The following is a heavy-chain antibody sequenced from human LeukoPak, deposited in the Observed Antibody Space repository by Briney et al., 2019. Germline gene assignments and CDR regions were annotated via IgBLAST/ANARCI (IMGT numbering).Heavy chain of an antibody. CDR1: GFTFSSYA. J-gene: IGHJ5*02. CDR3: AKNSGDYVDNWFDP. D-gene: IGHD4-17*01. CDR2: ISGSGGST. V-gene: IGHV3-23*01. Sequence: PGGSLRLSCAASGFTFSSYAISWVRQAPGKGLEWVSAISGSGGSTYYADSVKGRLSISRDNSKNTLYLQMNSLRAEDTAVYYCAKNSGDYVDNWFDPWGQGTLVTVSS.